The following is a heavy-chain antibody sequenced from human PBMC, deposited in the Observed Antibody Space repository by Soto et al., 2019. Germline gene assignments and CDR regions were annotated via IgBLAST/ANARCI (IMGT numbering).Heavy chain of an antibody. J-gene: IGHJ2*01. CDR3: ARFLGNWSFDL. CDR2: IIPIFNTL. V-gene: IGHV1-69*01. D-gene: IGHD3-16*01. CDR1: GGTFNNCG. Sequence: QVQLVQSGAEVKKPGSSMKVSCKASGGTFNNCGVSWVRQAPGQGLEWMGGIIPIFNTLNYAQRFLGRLTISADESATTVYMELTSLTSEDTAVYYCARFLGNWSFDLWGRGTLVTVSS.